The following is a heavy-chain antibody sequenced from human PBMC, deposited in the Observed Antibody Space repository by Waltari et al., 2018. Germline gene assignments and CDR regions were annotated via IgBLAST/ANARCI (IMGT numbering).Heavy chain of an antibody. CDR3: ARGEGSTIFGVKYYFDY. CDR2: IYHSGST. D-gene: IGHD3-3*01. J-gene: IGHJ4*02. CDR1: GGSISSGGYY. Sequence: QVQLQESGPGLVKPSQTLSLTCTVSGGSISSGGYYWSWIRQPPGKGLEWIGYIYHSGSTYYNPSLKSRVTISVDRSKNQFSLKLSSVTAADTAVYYCARGEGSTIFGVKYYFDYWGQGTLVTVSS. V-gene: IGHV4-30-2*01.